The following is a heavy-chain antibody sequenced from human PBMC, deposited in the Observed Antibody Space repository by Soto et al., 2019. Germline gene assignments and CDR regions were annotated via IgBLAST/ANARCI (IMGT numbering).Heavy chain of an antibody. Sequence: QITLKESGPTLVKPTQTLTLTCTFSGFSLSTSRVGVGWIRQPPGKALEWLALIYWDDDKRYSSSLKSRLTFTKDTSKNQLVLTMTNMDPVDTATYSCAHYSPSFSGFDYWGQGTLVTVSS. CDR2: IYWDDDK. D-gene: IGHD5-18*01. V-gene: IGHV2-5*02. CDR3: AHYSPSFSGFDY. J-gene: IGHJ4*02. CDR1: GFSLSTSRVG.